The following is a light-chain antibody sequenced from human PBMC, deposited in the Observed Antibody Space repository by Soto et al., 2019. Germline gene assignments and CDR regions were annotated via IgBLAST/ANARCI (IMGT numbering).Light chain of an antibody. CDR2: GAS. Sequence: DIVLTQSPGTLSLSPGERATLSCRASQSVSSSYLAWYQQKPGQAPRLLIYGASSRATGIPDRFSGSGSGTNFTITIIRLEPEDFAVYYCQQYGSSPPWTFGQGTKVEIK. V-gene: IGKV3-20*01. CDR1: QSVSSSY. CDR3: QQYGSSPPWT. J-gene: IGKJ1*01.